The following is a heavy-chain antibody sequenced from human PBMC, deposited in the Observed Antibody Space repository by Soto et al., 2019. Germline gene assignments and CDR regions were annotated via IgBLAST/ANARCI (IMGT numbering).Heavy chain of an antibody. CDR2: INPNGGST. CDR3: ARDLAAADY. Sequence: QVHLVQSGAEVKKPGASVKVSCKASGYIFINYYIHWVRQAPGQGLEWIGIINPNGGSTNYAQKFRGRVTMARDTSRSTVYRDLSSLRSDDTAVYYCARDLAAADYWGQGPLVTVSP. CDR1: GYIFINYY. J-gene: IGHJ4*02. D-gene: IGHD6-13*01. V-gene: IGHV1-46*01.